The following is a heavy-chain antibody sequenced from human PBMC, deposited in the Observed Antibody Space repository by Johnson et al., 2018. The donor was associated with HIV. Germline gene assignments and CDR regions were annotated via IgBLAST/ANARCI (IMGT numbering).Heavy chain of an antibody. V-gene: IGHV3-30*18. CDR3: AKDMGLSVGAVDALDI. CDR2: ISYDGSNK. Sequence: QVQLVESGGGVVQPGRSLRLSCAASGFTFSSYGMHWVRQAPGTGLEWLAVISYDGSNKYYADSVKGRFTISRDNSKNTLYLQMNSLRADDTAVYYCAKDMGLSVGAVDALDIWGQGTMVTVSS. J-gene: IGHJ3*02. D-gene: IGHD1-26*01. CDR1: GFTFSSYG.